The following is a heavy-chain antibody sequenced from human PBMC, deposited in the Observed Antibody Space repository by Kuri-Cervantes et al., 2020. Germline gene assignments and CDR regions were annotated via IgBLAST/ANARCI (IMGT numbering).Heavy chain of an antibody. D-gene: IGHD3-22*01. CDR1: GFTLTSFG. V-gene: IGHV3-30*19. Sequence: GESLKISCAASGFTLTSFGMHWVRQAPGKGPEWVAVISYDGSNKYYADSVKGRFTISRDNSKNTLYLQMNSLRAEDTAVYYCAKGAHYYDSSDDAFDIWGQGTMVTVSS. CDR2: ISYDGSNK. CDR3: AKGAHYYDSSDDAFDI. J-gene: IGHJ3*02.